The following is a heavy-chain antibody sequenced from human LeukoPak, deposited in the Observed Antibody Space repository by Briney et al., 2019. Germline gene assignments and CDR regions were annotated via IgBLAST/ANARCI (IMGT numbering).Heavy chain of an antibody. Sequence: SVKASCKASGGTFSSYAISWVRQAPGQGLEWMGGIIPIFGTANYAQKFQGRVTITADESTSTAYMELSSLRSEDTAVYYCARDRPSRGSGWYSPPYRNWFDPWGQGTLVTVSS. CDR3: ARDRPSRGSGWYSPPYRNWFDP. J-gene: IGHJ5*02. CDR1: GGTFSSYA. D-gene: IGHD6-19*01. V-gene: IGHV1-69*13. CDR2: IIPIFGTA.